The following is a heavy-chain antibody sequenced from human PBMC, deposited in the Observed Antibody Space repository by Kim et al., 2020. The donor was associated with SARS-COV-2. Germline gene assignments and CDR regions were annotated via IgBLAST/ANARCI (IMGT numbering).Heavy chain of an antibody. Sequence: NPSLKRRIVISVDTSKNQFSRKLSSLAAADTAVYYCARRAGVGGYYPFDYWGQGALVTVSS. CDR3: ARRAGVGGYYPFDY. D-gene: IGHD3-10*01. V-gene: IGHV4-31*02. J-gene: IGHJ4*02.